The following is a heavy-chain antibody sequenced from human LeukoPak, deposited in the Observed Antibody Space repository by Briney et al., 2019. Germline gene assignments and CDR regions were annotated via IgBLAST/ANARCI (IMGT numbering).Heavy chain of an antibody. V-gene: IGHV3-23*01. CDR3: AKGYCSSTSCYTDY. J-gene: IGHJ4*02. CDR1: GFTFSSYA. D-gene: IGHD2-2*02. CDR2: ISGNGVTT. Sequence: PGGSLRLSCAASGFTFSSYAMSWVRQAPGKGLEWVSAISGNGVTTYYADSVKGRFTISRDNSKNTVYLQMNSLRAKDTAVYYCAKGYCSSTSCYTDYWGQGTLVTVSS.